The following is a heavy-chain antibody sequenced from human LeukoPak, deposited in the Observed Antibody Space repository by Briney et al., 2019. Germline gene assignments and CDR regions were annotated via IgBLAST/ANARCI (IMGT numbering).Heavy chain of an antibody. CDR3: GGLAVFDY. CDR2: IRSDGSDK. V-gene: IGHV3-30*02. D-gene: IGHD2-15*01. J-gene: IGHJ4*02. Sequence: GGSLRLSCAASGFTFSSYWMHWVRQAPGKGLEWVTFIRSDGSDKYYADSVKGRFTISRDNSRNTLYLQMNSLRPEDTAVYYCGGLAVFDYWGQGTLVTVSS. CDR1: GFTFSSYW.